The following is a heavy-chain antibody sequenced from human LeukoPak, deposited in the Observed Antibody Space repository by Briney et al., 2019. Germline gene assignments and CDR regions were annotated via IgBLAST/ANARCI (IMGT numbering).Heavy chain of an antibody. CDR2: ISGSGGST. D-gene: IGHD6-13*01. J-gene: IGHJ5*02. CDR3: ARERVAAALQYNWFDP. CDR1: GFTFSSYG. Sequence: GGSLRLSCAASGFTFSSYGMSWVRQAPGKGLEWVSAISGSGGSTYYADSVKGRFTISRDNSKNTLYLQMNSLRAEDTAVYYCARERVAAALQYNWFDPWGQGTLVTVSS. V-gene: IGHV3-23*01.